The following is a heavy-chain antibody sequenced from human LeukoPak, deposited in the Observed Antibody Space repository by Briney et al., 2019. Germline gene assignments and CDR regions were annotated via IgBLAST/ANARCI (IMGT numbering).Heavy chain of an antibody. J-gene: IGHJ4*02. Sequence: ASVKVSCKASGYTLTGHYMHWVRQAPGQGPEWMGWINPKSGVTNYAQTLQGRVTMTRDTSSSMVYMELSRLTTDDTAVYFCTRALRYDDSSGYYAYWGQGTLATVSS. D-gene: IGHD3-22*01. CDR3: TRALRYDDSSGYYAY. CDR2: INPKSGVT. CDR1: GYTLTGHY. V-gene: IGHV1-2*02.